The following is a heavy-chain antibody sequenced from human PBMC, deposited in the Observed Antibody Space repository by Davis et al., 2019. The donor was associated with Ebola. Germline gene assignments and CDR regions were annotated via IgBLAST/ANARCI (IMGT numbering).Heavy chain of an antibody. CDR2: ISGSGGST. J-gene: IGHJ5*02. CDR1: GFTFSSYA. Sequence: GESLKISCAASGFTFSSYAMSWVRQAPGKGLEWVSAISGSGGSTYYADSVKGRFTISRDNSKNTLYLQMNSLRAEDTAVYYCAKGHLDYYDSSGPPVFDPWGQGTLVTVSS. CDR3: AKGHLDYYDSSGPPVFDP. D-gene: IGHD3-22*01. V-gene: IGHV3-23*01.